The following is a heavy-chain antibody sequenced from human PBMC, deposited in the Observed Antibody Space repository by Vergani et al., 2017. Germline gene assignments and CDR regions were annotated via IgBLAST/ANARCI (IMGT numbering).Heavy chain of an antibody. Sequence: EVQLVQSGAEVKKPGESLRLSCKGSGYSFTSYWISWVRQMPGKGLEWMGRIDPSDSYTNYSPSFQGHVTISADKSISTAYLHWSSLKAWDTAMFYCARQPGDYDVPWDYWGQGTLVTVSS. CDR3: ARQPGDYDVPWDY. V-gene: IGHV5-10-1*03. D-gene: IGHD3-22*01. J-gene: IGHJ4*02. CDR1: GYSFTSYW. CDR2: IDPSDSYT.